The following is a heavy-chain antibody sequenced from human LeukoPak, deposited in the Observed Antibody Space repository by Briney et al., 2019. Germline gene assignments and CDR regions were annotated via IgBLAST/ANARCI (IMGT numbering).Heavy chain of an antibody. CDR3: ARHGAGGSASYFPFDY. Sequence: GESLKISCKASGYRFTDYWIGWVRQMPGKGLEWMGIVFPGDSETRNNPSFQGQVTISVDKSISTAYLQWSSQTASDTAMYYCARHGAGGSASYFPFDYWGQGTLVTVSS. D-gene: IGHD3-10*01. V-gene: IGHV5-51*01. J-gene: IGHJ4*02. CDR2: VFPGDSET. CDR1: GYRFTDYW.